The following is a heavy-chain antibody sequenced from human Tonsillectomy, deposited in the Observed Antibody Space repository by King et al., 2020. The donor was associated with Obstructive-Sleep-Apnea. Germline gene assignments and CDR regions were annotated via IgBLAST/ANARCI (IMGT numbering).Heavy chain of an antibody. D-gene: IGHD5-12*01. J-gene: IGHJ3*02. CDR2: IYSGGSP. CDR3: ARDHVVGTTRSGAFDI. Sequence: VQLVESGGGLVQPGGSLRLSCAASGFAVSSNSMSWVRQAPGKGLEWVSVIYSGGSPYYADSVKGRFTISRDNSKNTLYLQMNSLRAEDTAVYYCARDHVVGTTRSGAFDIWGQGTMVTVSS. V-gene: IGHV3-66*01. CDR1: GFAVSSNS.